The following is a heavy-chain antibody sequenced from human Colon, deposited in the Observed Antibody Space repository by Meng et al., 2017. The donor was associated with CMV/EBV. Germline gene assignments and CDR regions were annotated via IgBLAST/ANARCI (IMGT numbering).Heavy chain of an antibody. V-gene: IGHV3-53*01. CDR3: ARPMARGILNYYYYGLDV. Sequence: GGSLRLSCAVSGFPVSGNYMVWVRQAPGRGLQWVSVLQTAGSTYYADAVKGRFIISRDKSENTVYLQMNSLGAEDTAVYYCARPMARGILNYYYYGLDVWGQGTTVTVSS. CDR2: LQTAGST. J-gene: IGHJ6*02. CDR1: GFPVSGNY. D-gene: IGHD3-10*01.